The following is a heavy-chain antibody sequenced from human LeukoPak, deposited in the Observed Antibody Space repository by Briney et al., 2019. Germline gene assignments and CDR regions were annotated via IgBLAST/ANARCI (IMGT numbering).Heavy chain of an antibody. V-gene: IGHV4-61*02. CDR1: GGSISSGRYY. CDR2: IYTSGST. Sequence: SETLSLTCTVSGGSISSGRYYWGWIRQPAGKGLEWIGRIYTSGSTNYNPFLKSRVTISLDTSKNQFSLKLSSVTAADTAVHYCARALDYYGSGSLYYYMDVWGKGTTVTISS. J-gene: IGHJ6*03. D-gene: IGHD3-10*01. CDR3: ARALDYYGSGSLYYYMDV.